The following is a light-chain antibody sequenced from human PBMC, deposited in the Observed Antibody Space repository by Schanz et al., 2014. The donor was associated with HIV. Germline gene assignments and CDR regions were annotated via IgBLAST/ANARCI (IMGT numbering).Light chain of an antibody. Sequence: EIVLTQSPATLSLSPGERATLSCRASQSIRASDLAWYQQIPGQAPRLLIYGASTRATGVPARFSGSGSGTEFTLTISSLQSEDFAVYYCQQYYDWKTFGQGTKVEIK. J-gene: IGKJ1*01. V-gene: IGKV3-15*01. CDR3: QQYYDWKT. CDR1: QSIRASD. CDR2: GAS.